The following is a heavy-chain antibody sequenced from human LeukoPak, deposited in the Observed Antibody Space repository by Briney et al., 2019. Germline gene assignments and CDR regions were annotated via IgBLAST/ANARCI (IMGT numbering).Heavy chain of an antibody. D-gene: IGHD1-26*01. CDR3: ARDTYSGSYYPHYYYYYMDV. J-gene: IGHJ6*03. CDR2: MYYSGST. CDR1: GGSISSYY. Sequence: SETLSLTCTVSGGSISSYYWSWIRQPPGKGLEWIGYMYYSGSTSYNPSLKSRVTISVDTSKNQFSLKLRSVTAADTAVYYCARDTYSGSYYPHYYYYYMDVWGKGTTVTVSS. V-gene: IGHV4-59*01.